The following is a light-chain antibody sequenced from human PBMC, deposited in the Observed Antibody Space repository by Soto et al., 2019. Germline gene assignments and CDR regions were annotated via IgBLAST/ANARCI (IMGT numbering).Light chain of an antibody. J-gene: IGLJ2*01. Sequence: SSELTQPPSVSVAPGETARVTCGGNNIRSKSVHWYQQKPGQAPVLVIYYDRERPSGIPERFSGSNSGNTATLTISRVEAGDEADYYCQVWDTSSDHVVFGGGTKLTVL. CDR2: YDR. CDR1: NIRSKS. CDR3: QVWDTSSDHVV. V-gene: IGLV3-21*04.